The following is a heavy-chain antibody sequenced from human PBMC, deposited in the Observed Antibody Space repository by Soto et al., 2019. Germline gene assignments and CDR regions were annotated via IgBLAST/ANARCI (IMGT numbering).Heavy chain of an antibody. Sequence: SETLSLTCSVSGVSLTSGTYYWSWICQHPGKGLEWIGYIFYSGSTDYNPSLKSRVNISVDTSKNQFSLKLSSATAADTAVYYCASTEDFFDYWGQGTLVTVSS. CDR1: GVSLTSGTYY. J-gene: IGHJ4*02. CDR2: IFYSGST. CDR3: ASTEDFFDY. V-gene: IGHV4-31*03.